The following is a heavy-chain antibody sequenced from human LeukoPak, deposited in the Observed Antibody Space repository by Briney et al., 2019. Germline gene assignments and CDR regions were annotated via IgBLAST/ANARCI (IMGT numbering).Heavy chain of an antibody. CDR3: AKGGVAARRRPFDY. V-gene: IGHV3-7*01. CDR2: IRQDGSDK. Sequence: PGGSLRLSCAASGFTFSTYWMSWVRQAPAKGLEWVANIRQDGSDKYYVDSVKGRFTISRDNAKNSLYLQMNSLRAEDTAVYYCAKGGVAARRRPFDYWGQGTLVTVSS. CDR1: GFTFSTYW. D-gene: IGHD6-6*01. J-gene: IGHJ4*02.